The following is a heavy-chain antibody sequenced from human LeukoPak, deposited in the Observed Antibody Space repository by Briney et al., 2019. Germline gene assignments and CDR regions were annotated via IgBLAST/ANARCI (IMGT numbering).Heavy chain of an antibody. CDR1: GGSFSGYY. D-gene: IGHD1-1*01. CDR3: ARQGELEVFDY. J-gene: IGHJ4*02. CDR2: INHSGST. Sequence: PSETLSLTCAVYGGSFSGYYRSWIRQPPGKGLEWIGEINHSGSTNYNPSLKSRVTISVDTSKNQFSLKLSSVTAADTAVYYCARQGELEVFDYWGQGTLVTASS. V-gene: IGHV4-34*01.